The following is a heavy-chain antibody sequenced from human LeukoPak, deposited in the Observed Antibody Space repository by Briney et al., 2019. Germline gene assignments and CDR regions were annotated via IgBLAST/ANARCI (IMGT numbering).Heavy chain of an antibody. Sequence: TSETLSLTCTVSGGSISSYYWSWIRQPAGXXXXXXXXIYTSGSTKYNPSLKSRVTMSVGTSKNQFSLKVSSVTAADTAVYYCAREPRCTSSSCYSYDYWGQGTLVIVSS. CDR2: IYTSGST. CDR1: GGSISSYY. V-gene: IGHV4-4*07. CDR3: AREPRCTSSSCYSYDY. D-gene: IGHD2-2*01. J-gene: IGHJ4*02.